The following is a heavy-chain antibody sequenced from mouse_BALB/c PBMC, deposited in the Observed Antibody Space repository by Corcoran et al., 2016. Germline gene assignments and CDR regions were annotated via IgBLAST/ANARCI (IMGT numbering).Heavy chain of an antibody. V-gene: IGHV9-3-1*01. D-gene: IGHD1-1*01. CDR1: GYTFTNYG. Sequence: QIQLVQSGPELKKPGETVKISCKASGYTFTNYGMNWVKQAPGKGLKWMGWINTYTGEPTYADDFKGRFAFSLETSASTAHLQINNLKNEDTATYFCARRDYGSLFDYWGQGTTLTVSS. CDR2: INTYTGEP. J-gene: IGHJ2*01. CDR3: ARRDYGSLFDY.